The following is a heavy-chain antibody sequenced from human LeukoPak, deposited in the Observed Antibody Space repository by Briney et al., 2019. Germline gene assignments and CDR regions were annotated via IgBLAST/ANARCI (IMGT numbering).Heavy chain of an antibody. CDR2: FSDSGGST. D-gene: IGHD2-15*01. CDR3: VRGYSFGPYGMDV. Sequence: PGGSLRLSCSASGFPFSRYAMHWVRQAPGKGLEYVSAFSDSGGSTYYADSVKGRFTISRDNSKNTLYLQLSSLRAEDTAVYFCVRGYSFGPYGMDVWGQGTTVTVSS. J-gene: IGHJ6*02. V-gene: IGHV3-64D*09. CDR1: GFPFSRYA.